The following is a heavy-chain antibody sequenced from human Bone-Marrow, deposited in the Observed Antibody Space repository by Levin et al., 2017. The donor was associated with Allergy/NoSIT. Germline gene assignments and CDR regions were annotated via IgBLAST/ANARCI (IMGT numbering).Heavy chain of an antibody. Sequence: SVKVSCKISGDIFSSYMIGWVRQAPGEGLEWMGGIILMFGPAHYAQKFQDRVSISADDSTTTVYMELTNLKSDDTAMYYCARGGFCTSGSCTIDFWGQGTLVTVSS. CDR1: GDIFSSYM. CDR2: IILMFGPA. J-gene: IGHJ4*02. CDR3: ARGGFCTSGSCTIDF. V-gene: IGHV1-69*13. D-gene: IGHD2-8*01.